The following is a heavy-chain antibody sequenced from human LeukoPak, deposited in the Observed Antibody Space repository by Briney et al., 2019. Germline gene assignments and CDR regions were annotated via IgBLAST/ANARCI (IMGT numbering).Heavy chain of an antibody. CDR1: GGSISSYY. CDR3: ARQWYGGNSGIDY. D-gene: IGHD4-23*01. CDR2: IYCSGST. Sequence: SETLSLTCTVSGGSISSYYWSWIRQPPGKGLEWIGYIYCSGSTNYNPSLKSRVTISVDTSKNQFSLKLSSVTAADTAVYYCARQWYGGNSGIDYWGQGTLVTVSS. J-gene: IGHJ4*02. V-gene: IGHV4-59*08.